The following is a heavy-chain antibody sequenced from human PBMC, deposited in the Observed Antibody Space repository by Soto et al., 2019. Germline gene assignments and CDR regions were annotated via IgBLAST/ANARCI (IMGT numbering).Heavy chain of an antibody. J-gene: IGHJ5*02. Sequence: QVQLVQSGAEVKKPGSSVKVSCKASGGTFSSYTISWVRQAPGQGLEWMGRIIPILGIANYAQKFQGRVTITADKSTSTAYMELSSLRSEDTAVYYCARDVAAAATKGDWFDPWDQGTLVTVSS. CDR1: GGTFSSYT. V-gene: IGHV1-69*08. CDR3: ARDVAAAATKGDWFDP. D-gene: IGHD6-13*01. CDR2: IIPILGIA.